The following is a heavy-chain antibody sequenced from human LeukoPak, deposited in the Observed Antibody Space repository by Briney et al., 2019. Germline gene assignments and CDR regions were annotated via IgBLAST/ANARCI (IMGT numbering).Heavy chain of an antibody. J-gene: IGHJ4*02. V-gene: IGHV3-72*01. CDR1: EFAFTNYW. CDR3: AKVRTLRDCSGGTCYLDH. D-gene: IGHD2-15*01. CDR2: IRNKANSYTP. Sequence: GGSLRLSCVASEFAFTNYWMTWVRQAPGKGLEWVGRIRNKANSYTPEYAASVKGRFTISRDDSKNSLYLQMNSLKIEDTAVYFCAKVRTLRDCSGGTCYLDHWGQGDLVTVAS.